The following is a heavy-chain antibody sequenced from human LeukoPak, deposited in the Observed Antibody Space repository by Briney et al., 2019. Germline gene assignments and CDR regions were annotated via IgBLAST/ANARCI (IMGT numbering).Heavy chain of an antibody. CDR2: IRGNADTT. Sequence: GGSLRLSCAASGFIFNNYGMNWVRQAPGKRLEWVSGIRGNADTTYYADSVKGRFTIFRDNSKNILYLQMNSLRVEDTAVYYCARGGSVDYWGQGTLVTVSS. D-gene: IGHD3-16*01. CDR1: GFIFNNYG. J-gene: IGHJ4*02. CDR3: ARGGSVDY. V-gene: IGHV3-23*01.